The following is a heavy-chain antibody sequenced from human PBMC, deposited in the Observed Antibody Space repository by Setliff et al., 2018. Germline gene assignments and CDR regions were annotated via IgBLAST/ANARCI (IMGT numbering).Heavy chain of an antibody. Sequence: GESLKISCKASGYIFTTCWIGWVRQMPGKGLEWMGVIYPGDSITRYSPSFQGQVTISVDKSINTAYLQWSSLRASDTAIYYCARHPYYYGSGTYLDNNNRWFDPWGQGTLVTVSS. J-gene: IGHJ5*02. CDR2: IYPGDSIT. CDR3: ARHPYYYGSGTYLDNNNRWFDP. CDR1: GYIFTTCW. V-gene: IGHV5-51*01. D-gene: IGHD3-10*01.